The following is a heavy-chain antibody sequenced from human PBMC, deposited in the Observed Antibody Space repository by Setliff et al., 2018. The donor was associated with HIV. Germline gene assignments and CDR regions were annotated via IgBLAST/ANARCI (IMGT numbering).Heavy chain of an antibody. V-gene: IGHV3-23*01. CDR1: GFTFSSYA. CDR3: AKDLGVLDAFDI. J-gene: IGHJ3*02. D-gene: IGHD3-10*01. Sequence: PGGSLRLSCAASGFTFSSYAMSWVRQAPGKGLEWVSGISGSGGSTYYADSVKGRFTISRDNSKNTLYLQMNSLRAEDTAVYYCAKDLGVLDAFDIWGQGTMVTVSS. CDR2: ISGSGGST.